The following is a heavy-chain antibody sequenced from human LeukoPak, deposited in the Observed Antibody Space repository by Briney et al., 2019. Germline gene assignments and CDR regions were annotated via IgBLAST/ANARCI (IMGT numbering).Heavy chain of an antibody. D-gene: IGHD2-15*01. CDR2: IYPGDSDT. CDR3: ARQGWCSCGSCHFDY. J-gene: IGHJ4*02. Sequence: GGSLQISCKGSGYHLPSYWIGWARQMPGKGLEGMGIIYPGDSDTRYSPSFQGQVTISADKPISTTYLQWSSLEASDAAMYYCARQGWCSCGSCHFDYWGQGTLVTVSS. V-gene: IGHV5-51*01. CDR1: GYHLPSYW.